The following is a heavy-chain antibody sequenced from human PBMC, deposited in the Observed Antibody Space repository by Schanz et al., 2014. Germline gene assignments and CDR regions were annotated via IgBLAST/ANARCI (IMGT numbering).Heavy chain of an antibody. V-gene: IGHV3-20*04. J-gene: IGHJ3*02. D-gene: IGHD5-12*01. CDR2: INWNGGST. CDR3: AGAVATIRADSFDI. Sequence: EVQLVESGGGVVRPGGSLGLSCAASGFAFDVFAMSWVPQAPGKGLEWVSGINWNGGSTGYADSVKGRFTISRDNAKNSLYLQMNSLRAEDTAVYYCAGAVATIRADSFDIWGQGTMVAVSS. CDR1: GFAFDVFA.